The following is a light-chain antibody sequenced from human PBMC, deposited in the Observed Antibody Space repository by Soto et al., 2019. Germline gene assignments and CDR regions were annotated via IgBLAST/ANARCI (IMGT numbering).Light chain of an antibody. CDR1: SSDVGTYKY. CDR2: DVS. Sequence: QSALTQPASVSGSPGLSITISCTGTSSDVGTYKYVSWYQQHPGKAPKLMIYDVSNRPSGVSNRFSGSKSGNTASLTISGLQAEDEADYYCNSYTTSSTLVFGTGTKV. J-gene: IGLJ1*01. V-gene: IGLV2-14*03. CDR3: NSYTTSSTLV.